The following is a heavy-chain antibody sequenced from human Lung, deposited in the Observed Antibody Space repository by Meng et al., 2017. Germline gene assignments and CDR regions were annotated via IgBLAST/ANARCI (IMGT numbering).Heavy chain of an antibody. Sequence: ELDLFASGWGLVPLGGSLGPSCAASGFTLTAFSMTWVRQAPGRGLEWFSTISSTGDSTFYPDSVKGRCIVSRDNSKNTLYLQMNSLRAEDTAIYYCAKEAAMASWGQGTLVTVSS. CDR1: GFTLTAFS. D-gene: IGHD5-18*01. J-gene: IGHJ5*02. CDR3: AKEAAMAS. CDR2: ISSTGDST. V-gene: IGHV3-23*01.